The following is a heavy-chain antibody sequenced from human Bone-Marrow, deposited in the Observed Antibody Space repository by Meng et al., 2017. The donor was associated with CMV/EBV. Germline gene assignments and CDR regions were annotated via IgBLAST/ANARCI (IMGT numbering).Heavy chain of an antibody. CDR1: GFTFSSYE. CDR2: ISSSGNTI. V-gene: IGHV3-48*03. Sequence: GESLKISCAASGFTFSSYEMNWVRQAPGKGLEWVSYISSSGNTIYYADSVKGRFTISRDNAKNTLYLQMNSLRAEDTAVYYCARDSPSYYDFWSGYYTHYYYYGMDVWGQGTTVTVSS. D-gene: IGHD3-3*01. CDR3: ARDSPSYYDFWSGYYTHYYYYGMDV. J-gene: IGHJ6*02.